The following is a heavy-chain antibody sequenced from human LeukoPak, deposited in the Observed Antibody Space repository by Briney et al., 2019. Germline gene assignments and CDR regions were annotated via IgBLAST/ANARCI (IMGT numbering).Heavy chain of an antibody. CDR3: AKGRKDFDTNLGPFDS. CDR1: GGSVNKYY. V-gene: IGHV4-59*02. D-gene: IGHD3-9*01. J-gene: IGHJ4*02. CDR2: VHDSAGT. Sequence: SQTLSLTCTVSGGSVNKYYWSWIRQSPGKGLEWLGYVHDSAGTIYNPSLKSRVTISVGTSKTQFSLKVTSVTTADTAVYYCAKGRKDFDTNLGPFDSWGQGILVTVSS.